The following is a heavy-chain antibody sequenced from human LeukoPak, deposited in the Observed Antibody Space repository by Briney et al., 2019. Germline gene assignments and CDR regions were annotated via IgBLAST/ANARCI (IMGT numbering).Heavy chain of an antibody. D-gene: IGHD5-18*01. CDR3: ASPLEGGSYGLSQDY. V-gene: IGHV3-11*01. CDR2: ISSSGSTI. J-gene: IGHJ4*02. Sequence: PGGSLRLSCAASGFTFSDYYMSWIRQAPGKGLEWVSYISSSGSTIYYADSVKGRSTISRDNAKNSLYLQMNSLRAEDTAVYYCASPLEGGSYGLSQDYWGQGTLVTVSS. CDR1: GFTFSDYY.